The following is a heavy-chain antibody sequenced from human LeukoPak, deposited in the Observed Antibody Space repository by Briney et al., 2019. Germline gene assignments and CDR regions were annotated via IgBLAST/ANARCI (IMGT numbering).Heavy chain of an antibody. CDR1: GGSFSGYY. D-gene: IGHD3-9*01. J-gene: IGHJ4*02. CDR2: INHSGST. V-gene: IGHV4-34*01. Sequence: SETLSLTCAVYGGSFSGYYWSWLRQPPGKGLEWLGEINHSGSTNYNPSLKSRVTISVDTSKNQFSLKLSSVTAADTAVYYCARGEYFDWLYRSQYYFDYWGQGTLVTVSS. CDR3: ARGEYFDWLYRSQYYFDY.